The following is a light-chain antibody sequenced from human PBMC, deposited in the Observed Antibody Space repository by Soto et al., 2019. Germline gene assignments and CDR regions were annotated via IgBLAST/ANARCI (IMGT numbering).Light chain of an antibody. V-gene: IGLV2-14*01. J-gene: IGLJ2*01. CDR2: EVS. CDR3: SSYTTTYTVV. CDR1: SSDVGGYNY. Sequence: QSALTQPASVSGSPGQSITISCTGTSSDVGGYNYVSWYQQHPGKVPKLMISEVSKRPSGVSNRFSGSKSGNTASLTISGLQAEDEADYYCSSYTTTYTVVSGGGTKLTVL.